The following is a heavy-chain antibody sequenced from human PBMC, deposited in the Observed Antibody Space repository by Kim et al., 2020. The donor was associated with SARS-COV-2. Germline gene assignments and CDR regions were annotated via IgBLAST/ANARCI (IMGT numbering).Heavy chain of an antibody. CDR3: AKDPVMRRYCSGGSCYRYFDY. CDR1: GFTFSSYA. V-gene: IGHV3-23*01. D-gene: IGHD2-15*01. CDR2: ISGSGGST. J-gene: IGHJ4*02. Sequence: GGSLRLSCAASGFTFSSYAMSWVRQAPGKGLEWVSAISGSGGSTYYADSVKGRFTISRDNSKNTLYLQMNSLRAEDTAVYYCAKDPVMRRYCSGGSCYRYFDYWGQGTLVTVSS.